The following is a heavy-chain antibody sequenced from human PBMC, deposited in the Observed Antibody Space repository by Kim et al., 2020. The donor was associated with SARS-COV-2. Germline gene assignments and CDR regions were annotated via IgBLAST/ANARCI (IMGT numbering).Heavy chain of an antibody. J-gene: IGHJ4*02. CDR3: ASRWAGTSGSLFY. Sequence: SETLSLTCAVYGGSFSGYYWSWIRQPPGKGLEWIGEINHSGSTNYNPSLKSRVNISVDTSKNQFSLKLSSVTAADTAVYYCASRWAGTSGSLFYWGQGTLVTVSS. CDR1: GGSFSGYY. D-gene: IGHD3-10*01. CDR2: INHSGST. V-gene: IGHV4-34*01.